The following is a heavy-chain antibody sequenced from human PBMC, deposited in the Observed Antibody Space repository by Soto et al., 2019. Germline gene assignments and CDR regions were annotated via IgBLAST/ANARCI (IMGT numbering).Heavy chain of an antibody. V-gene: IGHV3-30-3*01. CDR2: ISYDGSNK. J-gene: IGHJ4*02. CDR1: GFTFSSYA. D-gene: IGHD3-22*01. CDR3: ARAGILEVRYYYDRSGYYSHY. Sequence: GGSLRLCCAASGFTFSSYAMHWVRQAPGKGLEWVAVISYDGSNKYYADSVKGRFTISRDNSKNTLYLQMNSLRAEDTAVYYCARAGILEVRYYYDRSGYYSHYWGQGTLLSGSS.